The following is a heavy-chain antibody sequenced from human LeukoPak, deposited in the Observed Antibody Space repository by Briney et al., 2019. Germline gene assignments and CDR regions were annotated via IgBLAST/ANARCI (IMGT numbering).Heavy chain of an antibody. CDR2: ISGSGVST. V-gene: IGHV3-23*01. CDR1: GFTFTSYA. D-gene: IGHD1-7*01. J-gene: IGHJ4*02. Sequence: PGGSLRLSCAASGFTFTSYAMSWVRQAPGKGLEGVSAISGSGVSTYYADSVKGRFTISRDNSKNTLYLHMNSLRAEDTALYYCAKDKSKGELRGNEFDYWGQGTLVIVSS. CDR3: AKDKSKGELRGNEFDY.